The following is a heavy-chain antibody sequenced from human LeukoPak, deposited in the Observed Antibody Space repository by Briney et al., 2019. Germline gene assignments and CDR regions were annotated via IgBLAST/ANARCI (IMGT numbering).Heavy chain of an antibody. CDR1: GFTFSSYS. J-gene: IGHJ4*02. D-gene: IGHD3-22*01. V-gene: IGHV3-48*01. CDR3: ARRVYYDSSGYSYYFDY. Sequence: GGSLRLSRAASGFTFSSYSMNWVPQAPGKGLEWVSYISSSSSTIYYADSVKGRFTISRDNAKNSLYLQMNSLRAEDTAVYYCARRVYYDSSGYSYYFDYWGQGTLVTVSS. CDR2: ISSSSSTI.